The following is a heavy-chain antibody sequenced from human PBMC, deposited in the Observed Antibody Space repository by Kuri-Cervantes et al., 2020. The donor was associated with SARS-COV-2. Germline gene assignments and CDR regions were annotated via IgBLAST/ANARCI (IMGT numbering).Heavy chain of an antibody. Sequence: GSLRLSCAVYGGSFSGYYWSWIRQPPGKGLEWIGEINHSGSTNYNPSLKSRVTISVDTSKNQFSLKLSSVTAADTAVYYCARGRPHRLLWFGDLYDYWGQGTLVTVSS. D-gene: IGHD3-10*01. CDR2: INHSGST. CDR1: GGSFSGYY. CDR3: ARGRPHRLLWFGDLYDY. J-gene: IGHJ4*02. V-gene: IGHV4-34*01.